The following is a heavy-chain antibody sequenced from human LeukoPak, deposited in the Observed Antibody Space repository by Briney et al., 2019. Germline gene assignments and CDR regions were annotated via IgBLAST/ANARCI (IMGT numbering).Heavy chain of an antibody. Sequence: GASVKVSCKASGYTFTSCDINWVRQATGQGLEWMGWMNPKSGNTGYAQKFQGRVTMTRDTSISTAYMELGSLRSEDTAVYYCARVSGSIDYWGQRTLVTVSS. CDR2: MNPKSGNT. D-gene: IGHD1-26*01. CDR1: GYTFTSCD. V-gene: IGHV1-8*01. CDR3: ARVSGSIDY. J-gene: IGHJ4*02.